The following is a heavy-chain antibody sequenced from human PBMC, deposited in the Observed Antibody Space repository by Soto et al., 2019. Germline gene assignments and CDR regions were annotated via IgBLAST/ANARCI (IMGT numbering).Heavy chain of an antibody. CDR3: ARQGEYSSSYYFDF. V-gene: IGHV4-39*01. J-gene: IGHJ4*02. Sequence: LSLTCTVSGGSFSSGDYCWGWIRQPPGKGLEWIGSICYRGTTYYSPSLKSRVTITEDTSKTQVSLKLSSVTAADTAVYFCARQGEYSSSYYFDFWVQGTLVTVSS. CDR1: GGSFSSGDYC. D-gene: IGHD6-6*01. CDR2: ICYRGTT.